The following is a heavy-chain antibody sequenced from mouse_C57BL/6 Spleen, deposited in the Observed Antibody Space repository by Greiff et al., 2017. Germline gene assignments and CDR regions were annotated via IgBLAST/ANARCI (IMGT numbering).Heavy chain of an antibody. V-gene: IGHV5-17*01. D-gene: IGHD2-2*01. CDR1: GFTFSDYG. CDR3: AMVTTNYAMDY. CDR2: ISSGSSTI. Sequence: EVKLMESGGGLVKPGGSLKLSCAASGFTFSDYGMHWVRQAPEKGLEWVAYISSGSSTIYYADTVKGRFTISRDNAKNTLFLQMTSLRSEDTAMYYCAMVTTNYAMDYWGQGTSVTVSS. J-gene: IGHJ4*01.